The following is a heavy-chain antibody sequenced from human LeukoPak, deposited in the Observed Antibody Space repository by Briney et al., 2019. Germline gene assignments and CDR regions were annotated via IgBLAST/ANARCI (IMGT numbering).Heavy chain of an antibody. CDR2: INPSGGST. Sequence: ASVKVSCKASGYTFTNYYIYWVRQAPGQGLEWMGVINPSGGSTDYAQKFQGRVTMTRDTSTTTVYMELSSLRSEDTAVYYCARATWYGGNPSGAFDIWGQGTMVTVSS. CDR3: ARATWYGGNPSGAFDI. CDR1: GYTFTNYY. V-gene: IGHV1-46*01. D-gene: IGHD4/OR15-4a*01. J-gene: IGHJ3*02.